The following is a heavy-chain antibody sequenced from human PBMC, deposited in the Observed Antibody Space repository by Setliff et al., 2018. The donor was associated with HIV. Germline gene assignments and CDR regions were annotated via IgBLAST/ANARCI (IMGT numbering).Heavy chain of an antibody. CDR1: GFTFNSYT. V-gene: IGHV3-48*01. Sequence: PGGSLRLSCAASGFTFNSYTMNWVRQAPGKGLEWISYINSGSDTIFYADSVKGRFTVSRDNAKNSLYLQTNDLRADDTAVYYCASQGSDYHYLYYWGQGTLVTVS. CDR3: ASQGSDYHYLYY. J-gene: IGHJ4*02. CDR2: INSGSDTI. D-gene: IGHD5-12*01.